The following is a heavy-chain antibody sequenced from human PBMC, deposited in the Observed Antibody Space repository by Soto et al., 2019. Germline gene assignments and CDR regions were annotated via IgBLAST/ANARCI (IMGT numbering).Heavy chain of an antibody. CDR3: AREGWWAPRNYYYYYMDV. CDR2: INHSGST. V-gene: IGHV4-34*01. J-gene: IGHJ6*03. Sequence: HSETLSLTCAVYGVFFSGYYWSWLRQPPGKGLEWIGEINHSGSTNYNPSLKSRVTISVDTSKNQFSLKLSSVTAADTAVYYCAREGWWAPRNYYYYYMDVWGKGTTVTVSS. CDR1: GVFFSGYY. D-gene: IGHD2-15*01.